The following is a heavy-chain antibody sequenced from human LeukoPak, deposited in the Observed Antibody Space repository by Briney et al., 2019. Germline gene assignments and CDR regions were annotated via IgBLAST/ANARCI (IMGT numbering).Heavy chain of an antibody. CDR1: GGTFSRYT. D-gene: IGHD3-22*01. CDR2: IIPIFGTA. Sequence: SVKVSCKASGGTFSRYTISWVRQAPGQGLEWMGGIIPIFGTANYAQKFQGRVTITADESTSTAYMELSSLRSEDTAVYYCTKDAAIYDSSSFYYLWWGQGTLVTVSS. J-gene: IGHJ4*02. CDR3: TKDAAIYDSSSFYYLW. V-gene: IGHV1-69*13.